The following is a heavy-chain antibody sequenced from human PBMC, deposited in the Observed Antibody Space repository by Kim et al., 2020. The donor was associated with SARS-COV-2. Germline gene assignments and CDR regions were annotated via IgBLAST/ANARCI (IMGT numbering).Heavy chain of an antibody. J-gene: IGHJ3*01. CDR2: ISSSSSYI. V-gene: IGHV3-21*01. D-gene: IGHD3-22*01. CDR3: ARDTYDSSGYYSIDV. Sequence: GGSLRLSCAASAFIFSRHSMNWVRQAPGKGLEWVSSISSSSSYIYYADSVKGRFTISRDNAKNSLYLQMNSLRAEDTAVYYCARDTYDSSGYYSIDVWGQGAMVTVSS. CDR1: AFIFSRHS.